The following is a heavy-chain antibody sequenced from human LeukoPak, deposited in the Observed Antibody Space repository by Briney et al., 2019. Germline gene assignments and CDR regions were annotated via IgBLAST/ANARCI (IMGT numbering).Heavy chain of an antibody. Sequence: PGGSLRLSCAASGFTVSSNYMSWVRQAPGKGLEWVSVIYSGGSTYYADSVKGRFTISRDNSKNTLYLQMNSLRAEDTAVYYCARGPSYYYDSSAPDYWGQGTLVTVSS. V-gene: IGHV3-53*01. J-gene: IGHJ4*02. CDR1: GFTVSSNY. CDR3: ARGPSYYYDSSAPDY. CDR2: IYSGGST. D-gene: IGHD3-22*01.